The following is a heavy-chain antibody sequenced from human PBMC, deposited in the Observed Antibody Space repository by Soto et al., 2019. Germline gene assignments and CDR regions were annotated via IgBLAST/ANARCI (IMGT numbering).Heavy chain of an antibody. J-gene: IGHJ6*02. D-gene: IGHD3-3*01. V-gene: IGHV4-61*01. CDR3: ARGRRYYDFWSGYYGYYYYYGMDV. Sequence: QVQLQESGPGLVKPSETLSLTCTVSGGSVSSTSYYWSWIRQPPGKGLEWIGYIYYSGSTNYNPSLKSRVTISVDTSKNQFSLKLSSVTAADTAVYYCARGRRYYDFWSGYYGYYYYYGMDVWGQGTTVTVSS. CDR1: GGSVSSTSYY. CDR2: IYYSGST.